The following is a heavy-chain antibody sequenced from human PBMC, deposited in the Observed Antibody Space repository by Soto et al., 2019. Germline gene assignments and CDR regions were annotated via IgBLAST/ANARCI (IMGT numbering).Heavy chain of an antibody. V-gene: IGHV3-48*03. CDR2: MTRSGNRI. D-gene: IGHD5-12*01. Sequence: EEHLVESGGGLVQPGVSLRLSCVASGFSISGREMDWVRQAPWRGPEWVAHMTRSGNRINYRDSVRARFFISRDIAENALYRQMDRWIVDDTALYYCVTEKIIMISGYDAFDIWGQGTMVTVS. CDR1: GFSISGRE. CDR3: VTEKIIMISGYDAFDI. J-gene: IGHJ3*02.